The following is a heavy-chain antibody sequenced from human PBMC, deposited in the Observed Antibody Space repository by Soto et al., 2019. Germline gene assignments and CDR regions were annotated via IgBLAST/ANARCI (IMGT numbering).Heavy chain of an antibody. Sequence: SETLSLTSSVSGGSIRSHYWRWVRQPPGKGLEWIGYIYNSGSTNYNPSLRSRVTISVDTSKNQFSLKLSTVTAADTAVYYCAREVSGCTNGVCLPSWFDPWGQGTLVTVSS. CDR3: AREVSGCTNGVCLPSWFDP. J-gene: IGHJ5*02. V-gene: IGHV4-59*11. CDR1: GGSIRSHY. D-gene: IGHD2-8*01. CDR2: IYNSGST.